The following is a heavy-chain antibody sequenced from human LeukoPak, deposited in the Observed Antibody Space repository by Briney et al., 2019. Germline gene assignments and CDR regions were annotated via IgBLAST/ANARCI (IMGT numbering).Heavy chain of an antibody. V-gene: IGHV3-64D*09. CDR1: EFSFSRYA. CDR3: VKGGYYDSSGFPEYFRD. Sequence: PGGSLRLSCSASEFSFSRYAMHWVRQGPGKGLEHVSTISSNGASTYYADSAKGRFTISRDNSKNTLYLQLSSLSAEDTAVYYCVKGGYYDSSGFPEYFRDWGQGTLVSASS. CDR2: ISSNGAST. D-gene: IGHD3-22*01. J-gene: IGHJ1*01.